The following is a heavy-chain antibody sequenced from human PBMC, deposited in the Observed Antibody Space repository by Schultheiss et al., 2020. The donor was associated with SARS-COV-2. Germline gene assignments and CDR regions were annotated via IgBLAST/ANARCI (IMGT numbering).Heavy chain of an antibody. D-gene: IGHD4-11*01. CDR2: TYYRSKWYN. Sequence: SQTLSLTCAISGDSVSSNSAAWNWIRQSPSRGLEWLGRTYYRSKWYNDYAVSVKSRITINPDTSKNQFSLKLSSVTAADTAVYYCARDSPIDYIAAFDIWGQGTMVTVSS. CDR3: ARDSPIDYIAAFDI. CDR1: GDSVSSNSAA. J-gene: IGHJ3*02. V-gene: IGHV6-1*01.